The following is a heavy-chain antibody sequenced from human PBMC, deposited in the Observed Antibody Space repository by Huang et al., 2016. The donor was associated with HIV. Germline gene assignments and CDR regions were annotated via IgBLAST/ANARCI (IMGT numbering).Heavy chain of an antibody. Sequence: EVQLVESGGGLVQPGRSLRLSCAASGFTFDYYAFHWVRQGPGKGLEWVSGISWNSKSIDYADAVKGRFTITRDNAKNSLYLEMKSLIVEDTALYYCAKDASSGYSSGHSGFKVYFFDFWGQGTLVTVSS. CDR2: ISWNSKSI. D-gene: IGHD5-18*01. J-gene: IGHJ4*02. V-gene: IGHV3-9*01. CDR1: GFTFDYYA. CDR3: AKDASSGYSSGHSGFKVYFFDF.